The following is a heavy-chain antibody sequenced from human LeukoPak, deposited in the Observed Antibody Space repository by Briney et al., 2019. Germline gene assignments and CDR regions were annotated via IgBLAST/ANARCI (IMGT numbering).Heavy chain of an antibody. V-gene: IGHV4-59*08. Sequence: SETLSLTCTVSGGSISSYYWSWIRQPPGKGLEWIGYIYYSGSTNYNPSLKSRATISVDTSKNQFSLKLSSVTAADTAVYYCARGASRWLQYFDYWGQGTLVTVSS. J-gene: IGHJ4*02. CDR2: IYYSGST. D-gene: IGHD5-24*01. CDR1: GGSISSYY. CDR3: ARGASRWLQYFDY.